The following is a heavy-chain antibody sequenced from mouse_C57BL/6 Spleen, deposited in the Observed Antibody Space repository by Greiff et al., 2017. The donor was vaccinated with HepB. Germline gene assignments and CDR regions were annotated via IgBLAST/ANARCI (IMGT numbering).Heavy chain of an antibody. D-gene: IGHD4-1*01. Sequence: QVQLQQSGAELVRPGTSVKVSCKASGYAFTNYLIEWVKQRPGQGLEWIGVINTGSGGTNYNEKFKGKATLTADKSSSTAYMQLSSLTSEDSAVYFCARNAGTGAMDYWGQGTSVTVSS. CDR2: INTGSGGT. CDR3: ARNAGTGAMDY. CDR1: GYAFTNYL. V-gene: IGHV1-54*01. J-gene: IGHJ4*01.